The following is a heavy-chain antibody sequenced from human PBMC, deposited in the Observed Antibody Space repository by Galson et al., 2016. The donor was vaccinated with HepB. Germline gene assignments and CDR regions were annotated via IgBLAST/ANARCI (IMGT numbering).Heavy chain of an antibody. D-gene: IGHD3-10*01. CDR3: ARNNAPLWSGVGDAFDI. CDR1: GFTFSTYG. CDR2: IWYDGKNQ. Sequence: SLRLSCAASGFTFSTYGMHWVRQAPGKGLEWVAVIWYDGKNQYYADSVKGRFTISRDNSKNTLYLKMNSLRVEDTAVYYCARNNAPLWSGVGDAFDIWGQGTMVAVSS. V-gene: IGHV3-33*01. J-gene: IGHJ3*02.